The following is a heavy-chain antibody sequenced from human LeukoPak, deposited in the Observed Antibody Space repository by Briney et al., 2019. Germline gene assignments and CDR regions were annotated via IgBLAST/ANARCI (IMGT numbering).Heavy chain of an antibody. CDR3: ARAPSEIGGYYPEYFRH. CDR2: IKSDGST. V-gene: IGHV3-74*01. J-gene: IGHJ1*01. Sequence: GGSLRLSCAAAGFTFSSYWMHWVRQAPGKGLVWVSRIKSDGSTNYADSVKGRFPISRDNAKNTVSLQMNSLRAEDTGVYYCARAPSEIGGYYPEYFRHWGQGTLVTVSS. D-gene: IGHD3-22*01. CDR1: GFTFSSYW.